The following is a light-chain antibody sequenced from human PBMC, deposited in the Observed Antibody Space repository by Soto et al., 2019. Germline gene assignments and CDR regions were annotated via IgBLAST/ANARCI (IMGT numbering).Light chain of an antibody. J-gene: IGKJ1*01. CDR2: GAS. CDR1: QSVSSN. Sequence: EIVMTQSPANLSVSPGERATLSCRASQSVSSNLAWYQQKPGQAPRLLIYGASTRATGIPARFSGSGSGTEFTLTISSLQSEDFAVYYCQQFNNWPRTFGQGTK. CDR3: QQFNNWPRT. V-gene: IGKV3-15*01.